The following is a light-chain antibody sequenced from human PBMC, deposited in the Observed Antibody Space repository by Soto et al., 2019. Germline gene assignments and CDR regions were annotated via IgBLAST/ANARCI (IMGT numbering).Light chain of an antibody. CDR1: QGISSA. Sequence: AIQLTQSPSSLSASVGDRVTITCRASQGISSALAWYQQKPGKAPKLLIYDASSLEIGVPSRFSGSGSGTDFTLTISSLQPEDFATYYCQQFGTFGPGTKVDIK. J-gene: IGKJ3*01. CDR2: DAS. V-gene: IGKV1-13*02. CDR3: QQFGT.